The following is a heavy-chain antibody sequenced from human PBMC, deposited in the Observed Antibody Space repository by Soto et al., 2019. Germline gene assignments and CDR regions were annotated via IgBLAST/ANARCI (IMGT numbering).Heavy chain of an antibody. D-gene: IGHD3-10*01. CDR2: IWYDGSNK. CDR1: GFTFSSYG. V-gene: IGHV3-33*01. Sequence: GGSLRLSCAASGFTFSSYGMHWVRQAPGKGLEWVAVIWYDGSNKYYADSVKGRFTISRDNSKNTLYLQMNSLRAEDTAVYYCARDHYGSGSYYYGMDVWGQGTTVTVSS. CDR3: ARDHYGSGSYYYGMDV. J-gene: IGHJ6*02.